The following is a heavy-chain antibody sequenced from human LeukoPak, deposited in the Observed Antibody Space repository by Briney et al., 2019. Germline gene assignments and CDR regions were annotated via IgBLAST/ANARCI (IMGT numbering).Heavy chain of an antibody. J-gene: IGHJ4*02. CDR3: ARKYSSSWFLAYYFDY. D-gene: IGHD6-13*01. CDR2: INPNSGGT. Sequence: ASVKVSCKVSGYTLTELSMHWVRQAPGQGLEWMGWINPNSGGTNYAQKFQGRVTMTRDTSISTAYMELSRLRSDDTAVYYCARKYSSSWFLAYYFDYWGQGTLVTVSS. CDR1: GYTLTELS. V-gene: IGHV1-2*02.